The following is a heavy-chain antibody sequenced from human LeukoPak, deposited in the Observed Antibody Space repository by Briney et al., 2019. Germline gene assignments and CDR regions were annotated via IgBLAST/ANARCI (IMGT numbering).Heavy chain of an antibody. CDR2: IIPILGIA. CDR3: AREEWDYYDSSGRGYFDY. D-gene: IGHD3-22*01. V-gene: IGHV1-69*04. CDR1: GGTFSSYA. J-gene: IGHJ4*02. Sequence: RASVKVSCKASGGTFSSYAISWVRQAPGQGLEWMGRIIPILGIANYAQKFQGRVTITADKSTSTAYMELSSLRSEDTAVYYCAREEWDYYDSSGRGYFDYWGQGTLVTVSS.